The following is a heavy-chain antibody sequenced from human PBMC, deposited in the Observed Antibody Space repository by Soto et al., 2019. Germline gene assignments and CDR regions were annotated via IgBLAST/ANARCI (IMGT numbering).Heavy chain of an antibody. V-gene: IGHV4-39*01. CDR2: VYYSGST. CDR3: ARHQYYYDGSGYTLDY. J-gene: IGHJ4*02. CDR1: GGSISSSTYY. Sequence: SETLSLTCTVSGGSISSSTYYWGWIRQPPGKGLEWIGSVYYSGSTYYNPSLKSRVTISVDTSNNQFSLKLNSVTAADTAVYYCARHQYYYDGSGYTLDYWGQGTLVTASS. D-gene: IGHD3-22*01.